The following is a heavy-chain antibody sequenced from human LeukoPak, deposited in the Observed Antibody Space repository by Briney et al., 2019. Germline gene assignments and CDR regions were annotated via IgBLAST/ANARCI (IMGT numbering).Heavy chain of an antibody. J-gene: IGHJ6*03. CDR2: INPSGGST. Sequence: EASVKVSCKASGYTFTSYYMHWVRQAPGQGLEWMGIINPSGGSTSYAQKFQGRVTMTRDMSTSTVYMELSSLRSEDTAVYYCARGRTVTNQFYYYYMDVWGKGTTVTVSS. V-gene: IGHV1-46*01. CDR1: GYTFTSYY. CDR3: ARGRTVTNQFYYYYMDV. D-gene: IGHD4-17*01.